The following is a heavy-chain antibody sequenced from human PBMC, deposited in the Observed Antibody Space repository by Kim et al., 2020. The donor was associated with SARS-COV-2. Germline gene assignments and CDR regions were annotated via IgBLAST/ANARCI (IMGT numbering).Heavy chain of an antibody. D-gene: IGHD6-13*01. CDR3: AREPYSSSWYWD. CDR2: IYSGGKT. V-gene: IGHV3-66*01. J-gene: IGHJ4*02. Sequence: GGSLRLSCAASGFTFSDYYMSWVRQAPGKGLEWVSVIYSGGKTYYADSVKGRFTISRDNSNNTLYLQMRSLRAQDTAVYYCAREPYSSSWYWDWGQGTLV. CDR1: GFTFSDYY.